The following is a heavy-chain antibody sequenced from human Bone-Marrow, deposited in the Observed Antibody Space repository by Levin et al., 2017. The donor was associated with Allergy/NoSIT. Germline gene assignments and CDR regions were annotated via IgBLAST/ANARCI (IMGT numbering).Heavy chain of an antibody. CDR3: ARIFGSNYDRRGYFDS. V-gene: IGHV4-59*01. CDR2: IYYTGST. D-gene: IGHD3-16*01. CDR1: GDSISTYY. J-gene: IGHJ4*02. Sequence: SETLSLTCTVSGDSISTYYWSWIRQPPGKGLEWIAYIYYTGSTNYNPSLKSRVTMSVDTSKNQFSLRLISVTAADTAVYYWARIFGSNYDRRGYFDSWGQGTLVTVSS.